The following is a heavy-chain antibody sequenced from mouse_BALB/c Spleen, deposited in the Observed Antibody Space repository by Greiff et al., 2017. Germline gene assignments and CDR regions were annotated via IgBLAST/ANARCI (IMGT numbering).Heavy chain of an antibody. CDR1: GYAFTNYL. V-gene: IGHV1-54*01. CDR2: INPGSGGT. Sequence: QVQLKESGAELVRPGTSVKVSCKASGYAFTNYLIEWVKQRPGQGLEWIGVINPGSGGTNYNEKFKGKATLTADKSSSTAYMQLSSLTSDDSAVYFCARDIYYGNYDPFAYWGQGTLVTVSA. J-gene: IGHJ3*01. D-gene: IGHD2-1*01. CDR3: ARDIYYGNYDPFAY.